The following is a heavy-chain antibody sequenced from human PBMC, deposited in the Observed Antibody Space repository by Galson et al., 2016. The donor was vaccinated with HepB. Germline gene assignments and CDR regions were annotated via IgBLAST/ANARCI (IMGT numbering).Heavy chain of an antibody. J-gene: IGHJ4*02. CDR1: GRSFTTYT. CDR3: ARDYVVPATTPDGFDY. V-gene: IGHV1-69*04. D-gene: IGHD2-2*01. CDR2: IIPFLNLP. Sequence: SVKVSCKASGRSFTTYTISWLRQVPGQGLEWMGRIIPFLNLPNYAQKFQGRVRMTADESTSTAYMELSSLRYDDTAVYYCARDYVVPATTPDGFDYWGQGTHVTDSS.